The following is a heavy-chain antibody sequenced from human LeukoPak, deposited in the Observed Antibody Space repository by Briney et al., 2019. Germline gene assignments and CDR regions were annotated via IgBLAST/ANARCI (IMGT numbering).Heavy chain of an antibody. CDR3: ARHEASHCSGGSYYYSLDY. Sequence: GESLKISCKGSGYSFTSYWIGWVRQMPGKGLEWMGIIYPGDSDTRYSPSFQGQVTISADKSISTAYLQWSSLKASDAAMYYCARHEASHCSGGSYYYSLDYWGQGTLVTVSS. CDR1: GYSFTSYW. CDR2: IYPGDSDT. J-gene: IGHJ4*02. D-gene: IGHD2-15*01. V-gene: IGHV5-51*01.